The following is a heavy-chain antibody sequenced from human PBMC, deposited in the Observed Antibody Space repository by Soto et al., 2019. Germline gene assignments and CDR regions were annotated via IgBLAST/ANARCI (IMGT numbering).Heavy chain of an antibody. CDR3: ARGGCSGGSCYSYYYYGMDV. D-gene: IGHD2-15*01. CDR1: GYTFTSYD. V-gene: IGHV1-8*01. CDR2: MNPNSGNT. J-gene: IGHJ6*02. Sequence: ASVKVSCKASGYTFTSYDINWVRQATGQGLEWMGWMNPNSGNTGYAQKLQGRVTMTRNTSISTAYMELSSLRSEDTAVYYCARGGCSGGSCYSYYYYGMDVWGQGTTVTVSS.